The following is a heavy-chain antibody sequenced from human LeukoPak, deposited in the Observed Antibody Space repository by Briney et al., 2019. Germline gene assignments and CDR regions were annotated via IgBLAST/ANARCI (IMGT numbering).Heavy chain of an antibody. CDR3: ARDGSSWYSGFDY. CDR1: GFTFSSHW. Sequence: PGGSLRLSCTASGFTFSSHWMTWVRQPPGKGLEWVANIKQDGSSKYYVDSVKGRFTISRDNSKNTLYLQMNSLRAEDTAVYYCARDGSSWYSGFDYWGQGTLVTVSS. V-gene: IGHV3-7*03. D-gene: IGHD6-13*01. J-gene: IGHJ4*02. CDR2: IKQDGSSK.